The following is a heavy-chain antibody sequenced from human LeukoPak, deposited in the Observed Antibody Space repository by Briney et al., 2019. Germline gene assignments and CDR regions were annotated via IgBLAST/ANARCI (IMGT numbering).Heavy chain of an antibody. D-gene: IGHD5-12*01. CDR3: ARVSGYDWESFYDY. CDR2: IAYSGST. Sequence: SETLSLTCTVSGGSIGSYYWTWIRQSPGNGLEWIGYIAYSGSTNYNPSLKSRVTISVDTSKNQFPLKLSSVTAADTAVYYCARVSGYDWESFYDYWGQGTLVTVSS. V-gene: IGHV4-59*01. J-gene: IGHJ4*02. CDR1: GGSIGSYY.